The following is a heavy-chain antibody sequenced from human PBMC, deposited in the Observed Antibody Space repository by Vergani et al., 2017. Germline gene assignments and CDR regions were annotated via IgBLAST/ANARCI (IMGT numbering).Heavy chain of an antibody. Sequence: QVQLVQSGAEVKKPGSSVKVSCKASGGTFSSYAISWVRQAPGQGLEWMGRIIPMFGIANYAQKFQGRLTITADKSTSTAYMELTSLRSEDTAVYYCARDLDGGNGYFDYWGQGTLVTVSS. CDR3: ARDLDGGNGYFDY. CDR1: GGTFSSYA. J-gene: IGHJ4*02. D-gene: IGHD2-15*01. V-gene: IGHV1-69*04. CDR2: IIPMFGIA.